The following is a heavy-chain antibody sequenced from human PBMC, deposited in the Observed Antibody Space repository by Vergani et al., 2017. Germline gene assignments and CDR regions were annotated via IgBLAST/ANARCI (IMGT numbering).Heavy chain of an antibody. CDR1: GYSFTNYW. Sequence: EVQLVQSGAEVKKPGESLKISCQISGYSFTNYWIGWVRQMPGKGLEWMGIIHPADSDTRYSPSFQGQVTISVDKSISTAYLQRSSLRASDSAMYYCAARTSAGTVNWYFDRWGRGTLVTVSS. D-gene: IGHD6-19*01. CDR2: IHPADSDT. J-gene: IGHJ2*01. CDR3: AARTSAGTVNWYFDR. V-gene: IGHV5-51*01.